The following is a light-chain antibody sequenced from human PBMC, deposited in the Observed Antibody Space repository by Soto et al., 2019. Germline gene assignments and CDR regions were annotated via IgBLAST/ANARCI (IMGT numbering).Light chain of an antibody. CDR2: HAS. CDR1: QSVSNN. Sequence: EIVMTQSPATLSVSPGERATLSCRASQSVSNNLAWYQQKPGQASRLLIYHASTRATGIPARFSGSGSGTEFNLTISSLQSEDFAVYYCQQYNKWPLTFGGGTKVEIK. CDR3: QQYNKWPLT. J-gene: IGKJ4*01. V-gene: IGKV3-15*01.